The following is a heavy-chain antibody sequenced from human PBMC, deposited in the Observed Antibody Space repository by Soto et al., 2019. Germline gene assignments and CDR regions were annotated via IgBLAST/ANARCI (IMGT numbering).Heavy chain of an antibody. D-gene: IGHD3-10*01. Sequence: PSETLPLTCTVSGGSISSYYWTWIRQPPGKGLEWIGFMYNSGSTHYNPSLKSRVTISLDTSKNQFSLNLRSVTAADTAVYYCASMGYHYGSGSYPLDYWGQGTLVTVSS. CDR2: MYNSGST. CDR1: GGSISSYY. CDR3: ASMGYHYGSGSYPLDY. J-gene: IGHJ4*02. V-gene: IGHV4-59*08.